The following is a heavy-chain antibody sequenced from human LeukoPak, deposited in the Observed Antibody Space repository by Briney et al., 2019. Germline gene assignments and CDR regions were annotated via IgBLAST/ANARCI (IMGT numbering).Heavy chain of an antibody. J-gene: IGHJ6*02. V-gene: IGHV4-59*08. Sequence: LSETLSLTCTVSGGSISSYYWSWIWQPPGKGLEWIGYIYYSGSTNYNPSLKSRVTISVDTSKNQFSLKLSSVTAADTAVYYCARHKVNLYYYYGMDVWGQGTTVTVSS. CDR1: GGSISSYY. CDR3: ARHKVNLYYYYGMDV. D-gene: IGHD4-11*01. CDR2: IYYSGST.